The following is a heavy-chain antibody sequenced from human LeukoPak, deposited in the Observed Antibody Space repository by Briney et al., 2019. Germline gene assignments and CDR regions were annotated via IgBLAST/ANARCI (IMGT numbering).Heavy chain of an antibody. CDR2: INPSGGTT. V-gene: IGHV1-46*01. Sequence: ASVKVSCKASGYSFSSYYLHWVRQAPGQGLEWMGIINPSGGTTTYAEKFQGRVTMTRDASTSTVYMELSSLRSDDTAVYYCARPDNYCINSTCYSGLGHYWGQGTLVTVSS. D-gene: IGHD2-2*02. CDR1: GYSFSSYY. J-gene: IGHJ4*02. CDR3: ARPDNYCINSTCYSGLGHY.